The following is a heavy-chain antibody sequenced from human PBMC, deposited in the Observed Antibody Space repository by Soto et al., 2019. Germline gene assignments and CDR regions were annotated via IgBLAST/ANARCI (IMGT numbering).Heavy chain of an antibody. CDR1: GYTFSSYS. CDR3: ARQPPDCTRGICWFDP. V-gene: IGHV5-51*01. CDR2: ISPGDSVS. D-gene: IGHD2-8*01. J-gene: IGHJ5*02. Sequence: GESLKLSCKGSGYTFSSYSIGWVRQMPGKGLEWMGIISPGDSVSTYSPSFQGQVTISVDRSINTAYLQWRSLKASDTAMYYCARQPPDCTRGICWFDPWGQGTPVTVYS.